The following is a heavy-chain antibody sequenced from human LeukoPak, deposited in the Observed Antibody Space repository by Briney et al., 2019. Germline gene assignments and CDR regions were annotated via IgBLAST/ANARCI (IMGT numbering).Heavy chain of an antibody. D-gene: IGHD3-22*01. CDR2: ISSSSGYT. J-gene: IGHJ4*02. Sequence: GGSLRLSCAASGFTFSDYYMSWIRQAPGKGLEWVSYISSSSGYTNYADSVKGRFTISRDNAKNSLYLQMNSLRAEDTAVYYCARDHDDSSGYYGYWGQGTLATVSS. V-gene: IGHV3-11*06. CDR1: GFTFSDYY. CDR3: ARDHDDSSGYYGY.